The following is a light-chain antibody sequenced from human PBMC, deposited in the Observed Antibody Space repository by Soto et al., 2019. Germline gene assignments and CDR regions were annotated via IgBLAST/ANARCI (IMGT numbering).Light chain of an antibody. CDR3: QQYNNWPFT. J-gene: IGKJ3*01. CDR2: GAS. CDR1: QSVSRN. V-gene: IGKV3D-15*01. Sequence: EIVMTQSPATLSVSPGERATLSCRASQSVSRNLGWYQQKPGQVPRLLIYGASTRATGIPARFSGSGSGTEFTLTISSLQSEDFAVYYCQQYNNWPFTFGPGTKVDIK.